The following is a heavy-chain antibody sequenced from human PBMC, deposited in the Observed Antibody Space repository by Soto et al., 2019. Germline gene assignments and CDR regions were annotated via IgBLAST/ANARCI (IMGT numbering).Heavy chain of an antibody. CDR2: IWSDGSNE. J-gene: IGHJ4*02. CDR3: ATDYSSTGYGLVY. D-gene: IGHD2-2*01. Sequence: PGGSLRLSCAASGFTFSSHGMHWVRQAPGKGLEWVAVIWSDGSNEYYADSVKGRFTISRDNSKNTLYMQMSSLKVGDTAVYYCATDYSSTGYGLVYWGQGALVTVSS. V-gene: IGHV3-33*01. CDR1: GFTFSSHG.